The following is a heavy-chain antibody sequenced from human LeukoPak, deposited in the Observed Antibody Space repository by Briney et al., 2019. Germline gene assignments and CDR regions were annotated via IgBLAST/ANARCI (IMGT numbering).Heavy chain of an antibody. CDR2: INPNSGGT. CDR3: ARDTYSGYDYDPYYFDY. D-gene: IGHD5-12*01. Sequence: ASVKVSCKASGYTFTDYFMHWVRQAPGQGLEWMGWINPNSGGTHYAQKLQGRVTMTTDTSTRTAYMELRSLRSDDTAVYYCARDTYSGYDYDPYYFDYWGQGTLVTVSS. CDR1: GYTFTDYF. J-gene: IGHJ4*02. V-gene: IGHV1-2*02.